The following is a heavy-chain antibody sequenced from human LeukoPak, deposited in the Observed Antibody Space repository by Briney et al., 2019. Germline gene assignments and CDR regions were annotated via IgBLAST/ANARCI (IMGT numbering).Heavy chain of an antibody. D-gene: IGHD6-13*01. V-gene: IGHV4-34*01. CDR2: IYYSGST. CDR3: ASTLSSWYLFDY. CDR1: GGSFSGYY. Sequence: SETLSLTCAVYGGSFSGYYWSWIRQPPGKGLEWIGSIYYSGSTYYNPSLKSRVTISVDTSKNQFSLKLSSVTAADTAVYYCASTLSSWYLFDYWGQGTLVTVSS. J-gene: IGHJ4*02.